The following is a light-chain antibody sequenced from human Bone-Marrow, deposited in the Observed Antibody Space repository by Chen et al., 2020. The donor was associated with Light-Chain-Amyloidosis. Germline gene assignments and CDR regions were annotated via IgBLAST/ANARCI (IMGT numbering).Light chain of an antibody. CDR1: SSDVGGDNH. CDR3: SSYTIPNTLV. J-gene: IGLJ1*01. CDR2: EGT. V-gene: IGLV2-14*01. Sequence: QSALTQPASGSGSPGQSITISCTGTSSDVGGDNHVSWYQKHPDKAPKLMIYEGTNRPSWVPNRFSVSKSDNTASLTISGLQTEDVADYFCSSYTIPNTLVFGSGTRVTVL.